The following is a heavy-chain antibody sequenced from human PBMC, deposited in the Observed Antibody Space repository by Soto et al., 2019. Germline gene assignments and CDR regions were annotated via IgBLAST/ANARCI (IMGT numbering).Heavy chain of an antibody. CDR3: ARDRDPGQWLTTNYFDY. CDR2: IWYHGSNK. J-gene: IGHJ4*02. Sequence: QVPLVESGGGVVQPARSLILSCAASGFTFSSYGMHWVRQAPGKGLEWVAVIWYHGSNKYYADSVKGRFTISRDNSNNTLYLQMNSLIAEDTAVYYCARDRDPGQWLTTNYFDYWCQGTLVTGSS. D-gene: IGHD6-19*01. CDR1: GFTFSSYG. V-gene: IGHV3-33*01.